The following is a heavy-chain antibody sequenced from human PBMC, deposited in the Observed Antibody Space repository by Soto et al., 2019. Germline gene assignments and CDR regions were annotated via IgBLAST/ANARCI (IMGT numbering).Heavy chain of an antibody. D-gene: IGHD2-15*01. Sequence: QVQLVQSGAEVKKPGSSVKVSCKASGGTFSSYAISWVRQAPGQGLEWMGGIIPIFGTANYAQKFQGRVTITADESASTAYMELSSLRSEDTAVYYCARCYCRGGSCPDGQVDPWGQGTLVTVSS. CDR1: GGTFSSYA. J-gene: IGHJ5*02. CDR3: ARCYCRGGSCPDGQVDP. CDR2: IIPIFGTA. V-gene: IGHV1-69*12.